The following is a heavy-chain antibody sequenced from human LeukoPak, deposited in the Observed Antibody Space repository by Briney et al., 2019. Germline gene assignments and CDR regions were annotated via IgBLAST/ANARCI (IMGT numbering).Heavy chain of an antibody. J-gene: IGHJ6*02. Sequence: GGSLRLSCAPSGFTFSRYSMSAVRQAPGKGLEWVSYISSSSSTIYYADSVKGRFTISRDNVKNSLYLQMNSLRDEDTAVYYCASGPPIAGWGQGTTVTVSS. CDR3: ASGPPIAG. D-gene: IGHD2/OR15-2a*01. CDR2: ISSSSSTI. V-gene: IGHV3-48*02. CDR1: GFTFSRYS.